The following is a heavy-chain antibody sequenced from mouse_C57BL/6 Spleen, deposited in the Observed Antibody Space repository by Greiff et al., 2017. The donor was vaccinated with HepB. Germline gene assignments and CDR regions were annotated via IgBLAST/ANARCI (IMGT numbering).Heavy chain of an antibody. Sequence: QVQLQQPGAVLVKPGASVLLSFQASCFTFTCYCMHWMIQRPGQGLEWIGMIHPNSGSTNYNEKFKSKATLTVAKSSSTAYMQLSSLTSEESAVYYCARRSSGYDYWGQGTTLTVSS. V-gene: IGHV1-64*01. D-gene: IGHD3-2*02. J-gene: IGHJ2*01. CDR1: CFTFTCYC. CDR3: ARRSSGYDY. CDR2: IHPNSGST.